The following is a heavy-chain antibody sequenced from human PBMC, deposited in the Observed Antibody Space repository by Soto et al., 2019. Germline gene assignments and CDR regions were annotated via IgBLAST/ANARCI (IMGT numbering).Heavy chain of an antibody. V-gene: IGHV1-3*01. CDR2: INAGNGNT. CDR3: ARELQGLYYFDY. D-gene: IGHD4-4*01. CDR1: AYTFTSYV. Sequence: ASVKVSCKASAYTFTSYVMHWVRQAPGQSLEWMGWINAGNGNTKYSQKFQDRVTITRDTSASTAYMDLSSLRSEDTAVYYCARELQGLYYFDYWGQGTLVTVSS. J-gene: IGHJ4*02.